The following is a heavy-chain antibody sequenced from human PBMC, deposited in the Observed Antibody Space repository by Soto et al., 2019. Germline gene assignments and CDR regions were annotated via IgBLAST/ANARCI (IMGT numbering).Heavy chain of an antibody. CDR1: GGSISSYY. J-gene: IGHJ5*02. CDR2: IYYSGST. CDR3: ARDQGSPSGWFDP. Sequence: SETLSLTCTVSGGSISSYYWSWIRQPPGKGLEWIGYIYYSGSTNYNPSLKSRVTISVDTSKNQFSLKLSSVTAADTAVYYCARDQGSPSGWFDPWGQGTLVTVSS. V-gene: IGHV4-59*01. D-gene: IGHD6-6*01.